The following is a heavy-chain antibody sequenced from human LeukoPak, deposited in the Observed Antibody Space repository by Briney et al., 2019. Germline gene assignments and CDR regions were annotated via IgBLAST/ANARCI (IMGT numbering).Heavy chain of an antibody. Sequence: GGSLRLSCAASGFTFSSYGMHWVRQAPGKGLEWVAVISYDGSNKYYADSVKGRFTISRDNSKNTLYLQMNSLRAEDTAVYYCAKDRGLLWFGELLEPFDYWGQGTLVTVSS. J-gene: IGHJ4*02. D-gene: IGHD3-10*01. CDR1: GFTFSSYG. V-gene: IGHV3-30*18. CDR3: AKDRGLLWFGELLEPFDY. CDR2: ISYDGSNK.